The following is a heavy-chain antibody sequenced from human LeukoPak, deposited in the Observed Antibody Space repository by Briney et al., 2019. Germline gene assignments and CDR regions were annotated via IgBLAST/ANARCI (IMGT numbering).Heavy chain of an antibody. CDR3: ARTLDRGPVDTASHFDY. J-gene: IGHJ4*02. V-gene: IGHV5-51*01. D-gene: IGHD5-18*01. CDR1: GYSFTSYW. CDR2: IYPGDSDT. Sequence: TGGSLRLSRKGSGYSFTSYWIGWVRQMPGKGREWMGIIYPGDSDTRYSPSFQGQVTISADKSISTAYLQWSSLKASDTAMYYCARTLDRGPVDTASHFDYWGQGTLVTVSS.